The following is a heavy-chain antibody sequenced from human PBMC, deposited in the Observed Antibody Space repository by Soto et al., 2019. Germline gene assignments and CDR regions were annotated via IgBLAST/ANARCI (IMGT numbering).Heavy chain of an antibody. CDR1: GFTFSSYD. Sequence: PGGSLRLSCAASGFTFSSYDMHWVRQATGKGLEWVSAIGTAGDTYYPGSVKGRFTISRENAKNSLYLQMNSLRAGDTAVYYCARASSYCSGGSCYSGAGAFDIWGLGTTVTVSS. J-gene: IGHJ3*02. CDR2: IGTAGDT. CDR3: ARASSYCSGGSCYSGAGAFDI. D-gene: IGHD2-15*01. V-gene: IGHV3-13*01.